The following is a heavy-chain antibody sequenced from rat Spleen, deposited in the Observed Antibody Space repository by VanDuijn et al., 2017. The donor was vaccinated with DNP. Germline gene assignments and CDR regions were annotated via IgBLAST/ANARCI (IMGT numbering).Heavy chain of an antibody. D-gene: IGHD1-4*01. CDR1: GFTFNNYG. CDR2: ITNSGDGT. J-gene: IGHJ2*01. CDR3: AGRPPPTRGPFDY. Sequence: EVQLVESGGGLVQPGRSLKLSCAASGFTFNNYGMHWIRQAPTKGLEWVASITNSGDGTYYSDSVKGRFSISRDNAKSTLYLQMNSLRSEDTATYYCAGRPPPTRGPFDYWGQGVTVTVSS. V-gene: IGHV5-19*01.